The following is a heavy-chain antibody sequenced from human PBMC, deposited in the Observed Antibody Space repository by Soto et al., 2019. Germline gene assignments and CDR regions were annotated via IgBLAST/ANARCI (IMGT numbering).Heavy chain of an antibody. CDR3: ARSYYDYVWGSYRSAHFDY. D-gene: IGHD3-16*02. Sequence: GASVTVSCKASGYTFTSYYMHWVRQAPGQGLEWMGIINPSGDSTSYAQKFQGRVTMTRDTSTSTVYMELSSLRSEDAAVYYCARSYYDYVWGSYRSAHFDYWGQGTLVTVSS. CDR2: INPSGDST. J-gene: IGHJ4*02. CDR1: GYTFTSYY. V-gene: IGHV1-46*01.